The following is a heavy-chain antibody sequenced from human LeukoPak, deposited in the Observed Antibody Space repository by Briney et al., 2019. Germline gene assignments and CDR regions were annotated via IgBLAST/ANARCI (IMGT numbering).Heavy chain of an antibody. J-gene: IGHJ6*03. Sequence: ASVKVSCKASGYTFTSYDINWVRQATGQGREGMGWMNPNSGNTGYAQKYQGRVTMTRSTSINTAYMQLRSLRSEDTVVYYCARGPNYAFWSGSYYYYMDGWGKGTTVTDSS. V-gene: IGHV1-8*01. CDR3: ARGPNYAFWSGSYYYYMDG. D-gene: IGHD3-3*01. CDR2: MNPNSGNT. CDR1: GYTFTSYD.